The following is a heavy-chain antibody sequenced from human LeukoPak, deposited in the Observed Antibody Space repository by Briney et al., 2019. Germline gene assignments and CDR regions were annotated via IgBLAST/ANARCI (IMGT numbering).Heavy chain of an antibody. D-gene: IGHD6-13*01. CDR3: ARSKNSRSWQCYFDY. J-gene: IGHJ4*02. CDR1: GYSFTSYW. CDR2: IYTGDSDT. Sequence: GESLKISCKGSGYSFTSYWIGWVRQMPGKGLEWMGIIYTGDSDTRYSPSFQGQVTISADKSISTAYLQWSSLKASDTAMYYCARSKNSRSWQCYFDYWGQGTLVTVSS. V-gene: IGHV5-51*01.